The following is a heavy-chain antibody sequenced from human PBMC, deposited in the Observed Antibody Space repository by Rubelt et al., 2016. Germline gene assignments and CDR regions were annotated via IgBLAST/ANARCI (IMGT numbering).Heavy chain of an antibody. CDR1: GFTFSSYA. J-gene: IGHJ1*01. CDR3: AKPARLDYGINAEYFQH. CDR2: ISGSGGST. V-gene: IGHV3-23*01. D-gene: IGHD4-17*01. Sequence: EVQLLESGGGLVQPGGSLRLSCAASGFTFSSYAMSWVRQAPGKGLEWVSAISGSGGSTYYADSVKGRFPTSRDNSKTTLYLQRNSLRAEDTAVYYCAKPARLDYGINAEYFQHWGQGTLVTVSS.